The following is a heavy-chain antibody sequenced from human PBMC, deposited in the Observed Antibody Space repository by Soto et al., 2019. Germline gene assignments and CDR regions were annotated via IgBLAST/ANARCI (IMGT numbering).Heavy chain of an antibody. CDR3: ARGLTDGYSGYDETDSLYYFDY. Sequence: GGSLRLSCAASGFTVSSNYMSWVRQAPGKGLEWVSVIYSGGSTYYADSVKGRFTISRDNSKNTLYLQMNSLRAEDTAVYYCARGLTDGYSGYDETDSLYYFDYWGQGTLVTVSS. V-gene: IGHV3-66*01. J-gene: IGHJ4*02. CDR2: IYSGGST. D-gene: IGHD5-12*01. CDR1: GFTVSSNY.